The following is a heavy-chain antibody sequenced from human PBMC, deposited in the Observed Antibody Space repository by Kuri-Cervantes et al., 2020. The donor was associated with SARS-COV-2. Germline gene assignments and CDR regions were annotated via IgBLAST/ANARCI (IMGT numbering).Heavy chain of an antibody. CDR1: GFTFSSYA. CDR2: IYSGGSST. J-gene: IGHJ2*01. V-gene: IGHV3-23*03. CDR3: AKGSKNWYFDL. D-gene: IGHD2/OR15-2a*01. Sequence: GESLKISCAASGFTFSSYAMSWVRQAPGKGLEWVSIIYSGGSSTYYADSVKGRFTISRDNSKNTLYLQMNSLRAEDTAVYYCAKGSKNWYFDLWGRGTLVTVSS.